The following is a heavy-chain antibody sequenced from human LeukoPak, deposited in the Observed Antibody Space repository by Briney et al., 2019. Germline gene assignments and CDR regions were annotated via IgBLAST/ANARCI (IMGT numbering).Heavy chain of an antibody. Sequence: PGESLKISCQGSGYTFTNYWIAWVRQMPGKGLEWMGIIYPGDSDTRYSPSFQGQVTLSADKSISTAFLQWSSLEALDTAMYYCARTYRSSDPFDYWGQGTLVTVSS. D-gene: IGHD6-6*01. V-gene: IGHV5-51*01. CDR1: GYTFTNYW. CDR3: ARTYRSSDPFDY. J-gene: IGHJ4*02. CDR2: IYPGDSDT.